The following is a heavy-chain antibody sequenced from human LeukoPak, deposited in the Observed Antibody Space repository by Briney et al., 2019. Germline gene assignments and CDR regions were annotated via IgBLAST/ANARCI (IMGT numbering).Heavy chain of an antibody. Sequence: GSSVKASCKASGGTFSSYAISWVRQAPGQGLEWMGGIIPIFGTANYAQKFQGRVTITADESTSTAYMELSSLSSEDTAVYYCARGDYYYYYMDVWGKGTTVTISS. CDR2: IIPIFGTA. V-gene: IGHV1-69*01. J-gene: IGHJ6*03. CDR3: ARGDYYYYYMDV. CDR1: GGTFSSYA.